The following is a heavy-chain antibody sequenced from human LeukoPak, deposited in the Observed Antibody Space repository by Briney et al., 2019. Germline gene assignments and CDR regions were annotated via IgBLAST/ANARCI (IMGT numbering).Heavy chain of an antibody. V-gene: IGHV3-23*01. CDR3: AKDSGGTYFYYYYYMDV. Sequence: PGGSLRLSCAASGFTFSTYGMNWVRQAPGKGLEWVSAISGSGTTIYYADSVKGRFTISRDNSKNTLYLQINSLRAEDTAVYYCAKDSGGTYFYYYYYMDVWGKGTTVTVSS. D-gene: IGHD1-26*01. CDR2: ISGSGTTI. CDR1: GFTFSTYG. J-gene: IGHJ6*03.